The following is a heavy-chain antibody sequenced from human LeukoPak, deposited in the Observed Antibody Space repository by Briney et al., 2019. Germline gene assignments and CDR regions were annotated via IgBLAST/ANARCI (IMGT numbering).Heavy chain of an antibody. V-gene: IGHV3-11*03. J-gene: IGHJ4*02. CDR3: ARSGGYTYGYGDY. CDR1: GFTFSDYY. D-gene: IGHD5-18*01. CDR2: ITSSSSYT. Sequence: PGGSLRLSCAASGFTFSDYYMSWIRQAPGKGLEWVSYITSSSSYTNYADSVKGRFTISRDNAKNSLYLQMDSLRAEDTAMYYCARSGGYTYGYGDYWGQGTLVTVSS.